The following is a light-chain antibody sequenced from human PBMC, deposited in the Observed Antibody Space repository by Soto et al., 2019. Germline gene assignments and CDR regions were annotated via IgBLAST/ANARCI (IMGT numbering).Light chain of an antibody. Sequence: QSALTQPASVSGSPGQSIPISCTGTSSDVGSYNLVSWYQQHPGKAPKLMIYEGSKRPSGVSNRFSGSKSGNTASLTISGLQAEDEADYYCCSYAGSSTSYNYVFGTGTKLTVL. CDR2: EGS. J-gene: IGLJ1*01. CDR1: SSDVGSYNL. V-gene: IGLV2-23*01. CDR3: CSYAGSSTSYNYV.